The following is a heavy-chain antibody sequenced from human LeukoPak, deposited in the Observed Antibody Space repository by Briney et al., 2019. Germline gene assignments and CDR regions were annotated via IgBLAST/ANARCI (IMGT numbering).Heavy chain of an antibody. V-gene: IGHV3-30*18. CDR1: GFTFSSYG. CDR3: AKGPTMVRGGYAFDI. Sequence: PGGSLRLSCAASGFTFSSYGMHWVRQAPGKGLEWVAVISYDGSNKYYADSVKGRFTISRDNSKNTLYLQMNSLRAEDTAVYYCAKGPTMVRGGYAFDIWGQGTMVTVSS. CDR2: ISYDGSNK. J-gene: IGHJ3*02. D-gene: IGHD3-10*01.